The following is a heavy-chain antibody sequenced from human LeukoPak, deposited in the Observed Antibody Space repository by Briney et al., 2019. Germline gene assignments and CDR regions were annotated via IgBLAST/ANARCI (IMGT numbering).Heavy chain of an antibody. CDR3: ARDGYTTRARLRHWFDP. D-gene: IGHD5-12*01. CDR2: INHSGST. CDR1: GGSFSGYY. V-gene: IGHV4-34*01. Sequence: SETLSLTCAVNGGSFSGYYWSWIRQPPGKGLEWIGEINHSGSTNYNPSLKSRVTISVDTSKNQFSLKLSSVTAADTAVYYCARDGYTTRARLRHWFDPWGQGTLVTVSS. J-gene: IGHJ5*02.